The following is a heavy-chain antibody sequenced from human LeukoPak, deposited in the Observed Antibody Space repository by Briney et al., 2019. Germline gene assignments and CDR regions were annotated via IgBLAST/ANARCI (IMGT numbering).Heavy chain of an antibody. Sequence: ASVKVSCKASGYTFTSYDINWVRQATGQGLEWMGWMNPNSGNTGYAQKVQGRVTMTRNTSISTAYMELSSLRSEDTAVYYCARARGSRFNYFDYWGQGTLVTVSS. D-gene: IGHD1-26*01. V-gene: IGHV1-8*01. CDR1: GYTFTSYD. CDR2: MNPNSGNT. CDR3: ARARGSRFNYFDY. J-gene: IGHJ4*02.